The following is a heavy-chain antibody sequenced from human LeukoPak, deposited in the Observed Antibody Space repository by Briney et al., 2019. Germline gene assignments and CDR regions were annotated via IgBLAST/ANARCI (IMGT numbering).Heavy chain of an antibody. CDR1: GGSISNYY. Sequence: SETLSLTCTVSGGSISNYYWSWIRQPPEKGLEWIGHIYYSGSTNYNPSLQSRVTISVDTSKNQFSLKLSSVTAADTAVYYCARTPTGHYGSSGYFPYYFDYWGQGTQVTVAS. V-gene: IGHV4-59*01. CDR2: IYYSGST. D-gene: IGHD3-22*01. CDR3: ARTPTGHYGSSGYFPYYFDY. J-gene: IGHJ4*02.